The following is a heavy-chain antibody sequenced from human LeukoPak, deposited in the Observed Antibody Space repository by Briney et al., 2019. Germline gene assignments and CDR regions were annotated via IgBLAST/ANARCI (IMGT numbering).Heavy chain of an antibody. CDR3: ARDFPVRVVGPFGMDV. CDR1: GFTFTSHG. Sequence: GSLRLSCAASGFTFTSHGLHWVRQAPGKGLEWVSIRWYDGINKYYADSVKGRFTISRDNSKNTLYLQMNSLRVEDTAVYYCARDFPVRVVGPFGMDVWGQGTAVTVSS. CDR2: RWYDGINK. V-gene: IGHV3-33*01. J-gene: IGHJ6*02. D-gene: IGHD2-15*01.